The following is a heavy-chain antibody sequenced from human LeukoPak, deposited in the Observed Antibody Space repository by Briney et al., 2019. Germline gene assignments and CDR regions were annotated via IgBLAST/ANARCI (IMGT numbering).Heavy chain of an antibody. CDR2: ISAYNSNT. Sequence: ASVKVSCKASGYTFTSYGISWVRQAPGQGLEWMGWISAYNSNTNYAQKLQGRVTMTTDTSTSTAYMELRSLRSDDTAVYYCARDYYDSSGYYGDFDYWGQGTLVTVSS. CDR1: GYTFTSYG. D-gene: IGHD3-22*01. CDR3: ARDYYDSSGYYGDFDY. V-gene: IGHV1-18*01. J-gene: IGHJ4*02.